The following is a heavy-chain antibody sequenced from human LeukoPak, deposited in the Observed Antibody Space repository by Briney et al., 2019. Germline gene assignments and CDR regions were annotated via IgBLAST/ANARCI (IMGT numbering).Heavy chain of an antibody. J-gene: IGHJ4*02. CDR2: IKGDESAK. CDR1: GFTFSTYW. D-gene: IGHD1-26*01. V-gene: IGHV3-7*01. Sequence: GGPLRLSCAASGFTFSTYWMAWVRQAPGKGLEWVANIKGDESAKHQADSVKGRFTISRDNAQNSVYLHMRSLRGEDTAVYYCARDVGGSLDYWGQGTPVTVSS. CDR3: ARDVGGSLDY.